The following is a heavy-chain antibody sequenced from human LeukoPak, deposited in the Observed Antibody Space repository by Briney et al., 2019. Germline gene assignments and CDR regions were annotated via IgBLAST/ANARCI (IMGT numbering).Heavy chain of an antibody. CDR1: GFSLSNARMG. Sequence: SGPTLVNPTEALTLTCTVSGFSLSNARMGVSWIRQPPGKALEWLAHIFSNDEKSYSTSLKSRLTISKGTSKSQVVLTMTNMDPVDTATYYCARRDGYNPLDYWGQGTLVTVSS. CDR2: IFSNDEK. CDR3: ARRDGYNPLDY. J-gene: IGHJ4*02. V-gene: IGHV2-26*01. D-gene: IGHD5-24*01.